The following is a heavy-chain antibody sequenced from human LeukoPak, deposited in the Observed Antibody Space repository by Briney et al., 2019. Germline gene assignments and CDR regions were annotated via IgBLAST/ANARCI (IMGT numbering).Heavy chain of an antibody. Sequence: GGSLRLSCAASGFTVSSNYMSWVRQAPGKGLEWVSVISSGGRTYYADSVKCRYTISRHNSKNTLYLQMNSLRAEDTAVYYCARVRAFRRITVVAVVGGWFDPWGQGTLVTVSS. CDR2: ISSGGRT. CDR1: GFTVSSNY. V-gene: IGHV3-53*04. J-gene: IGHJ5*02. CDR3: ARVRAFRRITVVAVVGGWFDP. D-gene: IGHD3-3*01.